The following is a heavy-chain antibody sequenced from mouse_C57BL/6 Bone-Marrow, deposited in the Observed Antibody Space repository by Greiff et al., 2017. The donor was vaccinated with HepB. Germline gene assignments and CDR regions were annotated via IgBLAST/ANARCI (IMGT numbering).Heavy chain of an antibody. D-gene: IGHD1-1*01. Sequence: EVQLQQSGAELVRPGASVKLSCTASGFNIKDDYMHWVKQRPEQGLEWIGWIDPENGDTEYASKFQGKATITADTSSNTAYLQLSSLTSEDTAVYYCTTLYYGSSYGFAYWGQGTLVTVSA. CDR1: GFNIKDDY. V-gene: IGHV14-4*01. CDR3: TTLYYGSSYGFAY. J-gene: IGHJ3*01. CDR2: IDPENGDT.